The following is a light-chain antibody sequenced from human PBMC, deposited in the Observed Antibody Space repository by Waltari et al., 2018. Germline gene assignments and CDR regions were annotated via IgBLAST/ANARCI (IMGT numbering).Light chain of an antibody. CDR2: SNS. CDR3: QAYDKSLSSVV. V-gene: IGLV1-40*01. CDR1: DSNFGTGYD. J-gene: IGLJ2*01. Sequence: QSVLTQPPSVSGAPGQRVTLSCTGTDSNFGTGYDVPWYQQFPGTAPKLLIYSNSDRPSGFPDRFSGSRSGTSASLTITGRQAEDEADYYCQAYDKSLSSVVFGGGTKVTVL.